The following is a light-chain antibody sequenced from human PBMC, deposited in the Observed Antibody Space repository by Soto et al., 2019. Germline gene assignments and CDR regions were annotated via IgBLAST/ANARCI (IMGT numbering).Light chain of an antibody. CDR3: SSYAGSNTFV. CDR2: DVR. CDR1: SSDVGGYDY. J-gene: IGLJ1*01. Sequence: QSALTQPPSASGSPGQSVTISCTGTSSDVGGYDYVSWHQHHPGKAPKLMLYDVRKRPSGVPDRFSGSKSGNTASLTVSGLQAEDEADYYCSSYAGSNTFVFGTGTKVTVL. V-gene: IGLV2-8*01.